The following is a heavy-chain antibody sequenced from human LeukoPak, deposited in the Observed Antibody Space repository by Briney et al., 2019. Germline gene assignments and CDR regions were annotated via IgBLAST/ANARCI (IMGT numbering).Heavy chain of an antibody. Sequence: PSETLSLTCTVSGGSISSYYWSWIRQPPGKGLEWIGYIYYSGSTNYNPSLMSRVTISVDTSKNQFSLKLSSVTAADTAVYYCARGITGTTRRWYIDYYGMDVWGQGTTVTVSS. V-gene: IGHV4-59*01. J-gene: IGHJ6*02. CDR1: GGSISSYY. CDR3: ARGITGTTRRWYIDYYGMDV. CDR2: IYYSGST. D-gene: IGHD1-7*01.